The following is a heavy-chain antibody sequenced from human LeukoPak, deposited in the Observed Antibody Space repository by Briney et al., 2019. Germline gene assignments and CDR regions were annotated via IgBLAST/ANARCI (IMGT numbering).Heavy chain of an antibody. V-gene: IGHV3-23*01. CDR2: INASGTGT. D-gene: IGHD5-12*01. Sequence: GGSLRLSCVASGFNFSNHPLSWVRQAPGQGLEWVSAINASGTGTFYADSVRGRFVISRDNSEKKMFLQMSSLRAEDTAVYYCTSGMDVWGQGTAVFVSS. CDR3: TSGMDV. CDR1: GFNFSNHP. J-gene: IGHJ6*02.